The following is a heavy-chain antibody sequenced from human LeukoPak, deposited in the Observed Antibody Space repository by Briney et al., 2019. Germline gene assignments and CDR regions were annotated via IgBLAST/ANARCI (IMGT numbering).Heavy chain of an antibody. CDR2: ISAYNANT. CDR3: ARVSGYGTLRPDY. V-gene: IGHV1-18*01. Sequence: ASVKVSCKASGYTFHNFGISWVRQAPGQGLEWMGWISAYNANTNYAQKFQGRVAMTTGTSTSTVYMELRSLRSDDTALYYCARVSGYGTLRPDYWGQGTLVTVSP. CDR1: GYTFHNFG. D-gene: IGHD5-18*01. J-gene: IGHJ4*02.